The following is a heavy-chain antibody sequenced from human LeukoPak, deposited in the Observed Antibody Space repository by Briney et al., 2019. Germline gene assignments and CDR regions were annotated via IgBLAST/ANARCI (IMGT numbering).Heavy chain of an antibody. D-gene: IGHD3-10*01. Sequence: SETLSLTCAVYGGSFSGYYWSWIRQPPGKGLEWIGEINHSGSTNYNPSLKSRVTISVDTSKNQFSLKLSSVTAADTAVYYCARDHYTVKLWFGEFQGFDPWGQGTLVTVSS. V-gene: IGHV4-34*01. CDR3: ARDHYTVKLWFGEFQGFDP. CDR1: GGSFSGYY. CDR2: INHSGST. J-gene: IGHJ5*02.